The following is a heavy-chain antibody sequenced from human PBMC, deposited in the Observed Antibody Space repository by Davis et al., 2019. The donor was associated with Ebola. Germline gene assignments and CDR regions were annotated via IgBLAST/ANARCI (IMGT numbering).Heavy chain of an antibody. CDR2: IQYDGNDK. Sequence: GESLKISCAASGFTFSSYVMHWVRQAPGKGLEWVAFIQYDGNDKYYADSVKGRFTISRDNSKNTLYLQMNSLRAEDTAVYYCASAIGYCTNGVCQGDYWGQGTLVTVSS. CDR3: ASAIGYCTNGVCQGDY. CDR1: GFTFSSYV. V-gene: IGHV3-30*02. D-gene: IGHD2-8*01. J-gene: IGHJ4*02.